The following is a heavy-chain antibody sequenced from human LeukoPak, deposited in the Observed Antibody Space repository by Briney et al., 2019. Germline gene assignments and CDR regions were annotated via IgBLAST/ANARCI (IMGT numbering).Heavy chain of an antibody. Sequence: GGSLRLSCAASGFSFTNYAMNWVRQAPGKGLEWVSFISASSTTTHYSDSVKGRFTISRDNSKNTLFLQINSLRAEDTAAYYCAKGAQFHFWSGYTLEYFDVWGKGTLVTVS. J-gene: IGHJ4*02. D-gene: IGHD3-3*02. CDR3: AKGAQFHFWSGYTLEYFDV. CDR2: ISASSTTT. V-gene: IGHV3-23*01. CDR1: GFSFTNYA.